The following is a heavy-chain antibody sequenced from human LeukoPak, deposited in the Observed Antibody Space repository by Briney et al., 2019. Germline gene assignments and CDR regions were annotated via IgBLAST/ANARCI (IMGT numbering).Heavy chain of an antibody. Sequence: IPSETLSLTCTVSGGSITTSSSYWGWIRQPPGAGLEWIASIFHSGNTYFNPSLKSRVTISVDTSTDQFSLKLRSVTAADTAVYYCARRGWIQLWSFDYWGQGTLVTVSS. J-gene: IGHJ4*02. D-gene: IGHD5-18*01. CDR1: GGSITTSSSY. V-gene: IGHV4-39*01. CDR2: IFHSGNT. CDR3: ARRGWIQLWSFDY.